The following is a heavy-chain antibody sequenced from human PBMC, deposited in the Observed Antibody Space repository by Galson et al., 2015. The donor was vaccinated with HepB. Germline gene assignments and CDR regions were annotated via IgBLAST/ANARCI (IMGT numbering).Heavy chain of an antibody. CDR1: GFTFSNYA. J-gene: IGHJ4*02. Sequence: SLRLSCAASGFTFSNYAMSWVRQAPGKGLEWVSYISSSSSYTNYADSVKGRFTISRDNAKNSLYLQMNSLRAEDTTVYYCARDLFRDGYKTLYYFDYWGQGTLVTVSS. V-gene: IGHV3-11*05. CDR3: ARDLFRDGYKTLYYFDY. CDR2: ISSSSSYT. D-gene: IGHD5-24*01.